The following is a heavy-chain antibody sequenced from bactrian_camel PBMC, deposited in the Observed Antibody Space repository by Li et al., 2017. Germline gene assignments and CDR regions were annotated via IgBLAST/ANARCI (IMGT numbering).Heavy chain of an antibody. CDR2: LGTNGAT. D-gene: IGHD3*01. V-gene: IGHV3S9*01. J-gene: IGHJ4*01. CDR1: GYAASHYC. CDR3: AAVSATPCVDNGIWIEYDFNY. Sequence: LVESGGGSVQAGGSLRLSCAVTGYAASHYCMVWFRQVSGKGRTGVGILGTNGATVIVDYLKERFTISKANAQNIFYLQTNSLKPEDTAMYYCAAVSATPCVDNGIWIEYDFNYWGQGTQVTVS.